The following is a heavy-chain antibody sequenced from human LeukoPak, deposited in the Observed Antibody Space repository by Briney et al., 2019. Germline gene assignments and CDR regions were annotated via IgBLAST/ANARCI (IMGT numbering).Heavy chain of an antibody. CDR3: ARADIVVAPDAFDI. V-gene: IGHV3-21*01. J-gene: IGHJ3*02. CDR2: ISSSSSYI. D-gene: IGHD2-2*01. CDR1: GFTFSSYS. Sequence: GGSLRLSCAASGFTFSSYSMNWARQAPGKGLEWVSSISSSSSYIYYADSVKGRFTISRDNAKNSLYLQMNSLRAEDTAVYYCARADIVVAPDAFDIWGQGTMVTVSS.